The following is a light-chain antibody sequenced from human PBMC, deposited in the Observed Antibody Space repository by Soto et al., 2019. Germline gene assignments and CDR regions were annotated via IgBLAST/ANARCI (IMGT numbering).Light chain of an antibody. CDR1: QSVSSSY. V-gene: IGKV3-20*01. CDR2: DAS. J-gene: IGKJ3*01. CDR3: QNYGSSPIFT. Sequence: EIVLTQSPGTLSLSPGERATLSCRARQSVSSSYLAWYQHKPGQAPRRLIDDASSRATCIPDSFSGSGSGPDFTFPLRSLGPEDFAVYYCQNYGSSPIFTFGPGTKVDIK.